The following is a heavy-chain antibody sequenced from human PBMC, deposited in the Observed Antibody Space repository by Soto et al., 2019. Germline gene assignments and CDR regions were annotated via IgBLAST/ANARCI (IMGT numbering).Heavy chain of an antibody. CDR3: AGSPEWSYALNEVVISSFGLY. CDR2: IIPIFGAP. CDR1: GDTFSKYA. V-gene: IGHV1-69*01. J-gene: IGHJ4*02. D-gene: IGHD3-22*01. Sequence: QVRLVQSGTEVKKPGSSVKVSCQASGDTFSKYAISWVRQAPGQGLEWMGGIIPIFGAPNHAHKLQGSVTITADEATTTVYMELTRLTSVDAAVYYCAGSPEWSYALNEVVISSFGLYWGQGTLVTVSS.